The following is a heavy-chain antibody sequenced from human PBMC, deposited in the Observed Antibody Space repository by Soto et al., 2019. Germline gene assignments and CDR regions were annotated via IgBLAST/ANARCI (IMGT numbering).Heavy chain of an antibody. CDR3: ARGITSRLVFYYYYMDV. CDR1: GYTFTDYY. Sequence: QVPLVQSGAEVKKPGASVQVSCKASGYTFTDYYIHWVRQAPGQGLQWLGWINPTNSGTRYARSFQGRVTVTRDTSISTAYIELSSLRSDDTAVYYCARGITSRLVFYYYYMDVWGFGTTVTVSS. J-gene: IGHJ6*03. CDR2: INPTNSGT. V-gene: IGHV1-2*02.